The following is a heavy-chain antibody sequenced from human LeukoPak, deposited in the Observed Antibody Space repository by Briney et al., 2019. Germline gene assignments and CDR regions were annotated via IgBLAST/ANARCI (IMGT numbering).Heavy chain of an antibody. CDR2: IIPILGIA. CDR1: GGTFSSYA. CDR3: ARDVDTAMGASDY. J-gene: IGHJ4*02. V-gene: IGHV1-69*04. D-gene: IGHD5-18*01. Sequence: SVKVSCKASGGTFSSYAISWVRQAPGQGLEWMGRIIPILGIANYAQKFQGRVTITADKSTSTAYMELSSLRSEDTAVYYCARDVDTAMGASDYWGQGTLVTVSS.